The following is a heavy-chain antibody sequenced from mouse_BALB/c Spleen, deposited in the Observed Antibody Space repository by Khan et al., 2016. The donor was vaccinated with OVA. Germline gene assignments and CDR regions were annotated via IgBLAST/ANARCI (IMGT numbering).Heavy chain of an antibody. J-gene: IGHJ3*01. V-gene: IGHV5-9-3*01. D-gene: IGHD2-1*01. CDR1: GFTFSTYA. Sequence: EVELVESGGGLVKPGGSLKLSCVASGFTFSTYAMSWVRQTPEKRLEWVATVSSDGDYTYFSDNVTGRFTISRDNAKNTLCLQMTSLRSEDTAMYYCARSPYGNFAYWGQGTLVTVSA. CDR3: ARSPYGNFAY. CDR2: VSSDGDYT.